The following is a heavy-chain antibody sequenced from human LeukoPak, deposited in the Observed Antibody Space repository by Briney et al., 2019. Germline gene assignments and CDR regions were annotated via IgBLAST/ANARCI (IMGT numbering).Heavy chain of an antibody. V-gene: IGHV3-7*01. D-gene: IGHD3-16*01. CDR3: ASGRHDFVH. J-gene: IGHJ4*01. Sequence: PGGSLRLSCAASGFAFNTYWMTWVRQAPGKGLEWVANINLDGNEVHYVDSLKDRFTISRDNARDSLYLQVSSLRAEDTAVYYCASGRHDFVHWGHGTLVTVSS. CDR1: GFAFNTYW. CDR2: INLDGNEV.